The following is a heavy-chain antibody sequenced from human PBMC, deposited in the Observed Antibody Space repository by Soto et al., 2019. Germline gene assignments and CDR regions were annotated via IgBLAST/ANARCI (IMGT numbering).Heavy chain of an antibody. CDR3: ARGKTVHNWFDP. V-gene: IGHV4-30-4*01. CDR2: IYYSGST. D-gene: IGHD1-1*01. Sequence: SSETLSLTCTVSGGSINSGDYYWSLIRQPPGKGLEWIGYIYYSGSTYYNPSLKSRVTISLDTSKNQFYLKLSSVTAADTAVYYCARGKTVHNWFDPWGQGTLVTVSS. J-gene: IGHJ5*02. CDR1: GGSINSGDYY.